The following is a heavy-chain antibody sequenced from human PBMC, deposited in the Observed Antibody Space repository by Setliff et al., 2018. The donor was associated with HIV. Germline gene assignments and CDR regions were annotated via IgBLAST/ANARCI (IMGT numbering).Heavy chain of an antibody. CDR2: ISSSGSTI. CDR1: GFIFSDYF. D-gene: IGHD1-26*01. J-gene: IGHJ4*02. Sequence: GGSLRLSCAGSDSGDSGFIFSDYFMTWVRQAPGKGLEWLCYISSSGSTIYYADSVKGRFTISRDNAKNSLFLQMNSLRAEDTAVYYCARSSTLPWELPYFDYWGQGTLVTVSS. CDR3: ARSSTLPWELPYFDY. V-gene: IGHV3-11*04.